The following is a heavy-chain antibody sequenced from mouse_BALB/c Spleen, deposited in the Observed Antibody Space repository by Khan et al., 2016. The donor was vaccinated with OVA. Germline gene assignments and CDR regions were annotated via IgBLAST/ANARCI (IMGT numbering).Heavy chain of an antibody. CDR1: GYSITTDYA. Sequence: EVQLQESGPGLVKPSQSLSLTCTVTGYSITTDYAWNWIRQFPGNKLEWMGYISYSGNTKYNPSLKSRISITRDTSKNQFFLQLKSVTTEDTARCDWARVYGGDFDYWGQGVTLSGSS. J-gene: IGHJ2*01. CDR3: ARVYGGDFDY. V-gene: IGHV3-2*02. CDR2: ISYSGNT. D-gene: IGHD1-1*01.